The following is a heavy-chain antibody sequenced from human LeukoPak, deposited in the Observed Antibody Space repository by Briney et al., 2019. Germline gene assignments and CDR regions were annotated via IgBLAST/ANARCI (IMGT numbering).Heavy chain of an antibody. J-gene: IGHJ4*02. Sequence: GASVKVSCKASGYTFTSYGISWVRQAPGQGLEWMRWISAYNGNTNYAQKLQGRVTMTTDSSTSTAYMELRSLRSDDTAVYYCARDQGVTTVTPLDYWGQGTLVTVSS. D-gene: IGHD4-17*01. CDR1: GYTFTSYG. V-gene: IGHV1-18*01. CDR3: ARDQGVTTVTPLDY. CDR2: ISAYNGNT.